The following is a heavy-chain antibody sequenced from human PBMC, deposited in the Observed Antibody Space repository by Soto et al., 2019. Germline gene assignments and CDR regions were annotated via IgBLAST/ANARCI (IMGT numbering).Heavy chain of an antibody. D-gene: IGHD6-13*01. CDR3: ARDVAVAAAGSY. CDR2: ISYDGSNK. J-gene: IGHJ4*02. Sequence: QVQLVESGGGVVQPGRSLRLSCAASGFTFSSYAMHWVRQAPGKGLEWVAVISYDGSNKYYADSVKGRFTISRDNSKNTLYLQMNSLRAEDTAGYYCARDVAVAAAGSYWGQGTLVTVSS. V-gene: IGHV3-30-3*01. CDR1: GFTFSSYA.